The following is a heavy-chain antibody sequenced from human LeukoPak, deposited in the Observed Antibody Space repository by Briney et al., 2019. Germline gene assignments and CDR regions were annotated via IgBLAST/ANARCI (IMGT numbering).Heavy chain of an antibody. J-gene: IGHJ6*02. CDR2: IYYSGST. CDR1: GGSISSGGYY. D-gene: IGHD3-10*01. CDR3: ARDNVRGQNYYYYGMDV. Sequence: SETLSLTCTVSGGSISSGGYYWSWIRQHPGKGLEWIGYIYYSGSTYYNPSLKSRVTISVDTSKNQFSLKLSSVTAADTAVYYCARDNVRGQNYYYYGMDVWGQGTRSPSP. V-gene: IGHV4-31*03.